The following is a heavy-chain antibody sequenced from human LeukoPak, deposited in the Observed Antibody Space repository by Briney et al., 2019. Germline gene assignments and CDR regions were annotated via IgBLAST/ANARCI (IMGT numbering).Heavy chain of an antibody. CDR2: IKQDGSEK. Sequence: SGGSLRLSCAASGFTFSSYWMSWVRQAPGKGLEWEANIKQDGSEKYYVDSVKGRFTISRDNAKNSLYLQMNSLRAEDTAVYYCARDDAVYSYGYSGWFDPWGPGTLVTVSS. D-gene: IGHD5-18*01. V-gene: IGHV3-7*01. J-gene: IGHJ5*02. CDR1: GFTFSSYW. CDR3: ARDDAVYSYGYSGWFDP.